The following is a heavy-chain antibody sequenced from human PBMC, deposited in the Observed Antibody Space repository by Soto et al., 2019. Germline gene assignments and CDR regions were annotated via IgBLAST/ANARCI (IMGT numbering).Heavy chain of an antibody. Sequence: GFLRLPCAASGFTFSSHAMSWVRQAPRKGLEGVSVITNTGGDTVYADSGKGRFTMSRDNSKNILYLQMNSLRAEDTAIYYCARASGESYPGSRGFDFWGQGTRVTVSS. V-gene: IGHV3-23*01. D-gene: IGHD3-10*01. CDR3: ARASGESYPGSRGFDF. J-gene: IGHJ4*02. CDR1: GFTFSSHA. CDR2: ITNTGGDT.